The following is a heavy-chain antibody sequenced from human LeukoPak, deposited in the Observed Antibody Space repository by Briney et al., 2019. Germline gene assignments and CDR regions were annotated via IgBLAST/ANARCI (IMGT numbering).Heavy chain of an antibody. V-gene: IGHV3-33*01. CDR2: IWYDGSNK. J-gene: IGHJ4*02. CDR1: GFTFSSYG. CDR3: ARDPILTGPPFYYFDY. Sequence: PGRSLRLSCAASGFTFSSYGMHWVRQAPGKGLEWVAVIWYDGSNKYYADSVKGRFTISRDNSKNTLYLQMNSLRAEDTAVYYCARDPILTGPPFYYFDYWGQGTLVTVSS. D-gene: IGHD3-9*01.